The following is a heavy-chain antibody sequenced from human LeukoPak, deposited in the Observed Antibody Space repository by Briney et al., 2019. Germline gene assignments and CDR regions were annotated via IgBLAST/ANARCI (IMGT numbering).Heavy chain of an antibody. J-gene: IGHJ3*02. D-gene: IGHD1-26*01. V-gene: IGHV4-59*01. CDR3: ARDSRRELLHAFDI. CDR1: GDSISTYY. CDR2: IFYNGNT. Sequence: SETLSLTCTVSGDSISTYYWSWIRQPPGKGLEWIGYIFYNGNTNYNLSLKSRVTMSMDTSKNQFSLKLSSVTAADTAVYYCARDSRRELLHAFDIWGQGTMVTVSS.